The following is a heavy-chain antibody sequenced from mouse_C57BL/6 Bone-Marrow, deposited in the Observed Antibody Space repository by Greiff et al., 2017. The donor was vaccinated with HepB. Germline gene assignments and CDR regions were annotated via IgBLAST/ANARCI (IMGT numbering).Heavy chain of an antibody. V-gene: IGHV1-80*01. CDR3: ARSGYDYPFAY. Sequence: QVQLQQSGAELVKPGASVKISCKASGYAFSSYWMNWVKQRPGKGLEWIGQIYPGDGDTNYNGKFKGKDTLTADKSSSTAYMQLSSLTSEDSAVYFCARSGYDYPFAYWGQGTLVTVSA. J-gene: IGHJ3*01. CDR1: GYAFSSYW. CDR2: IYPGDGDT. D-gene: IGHD2-4*01.